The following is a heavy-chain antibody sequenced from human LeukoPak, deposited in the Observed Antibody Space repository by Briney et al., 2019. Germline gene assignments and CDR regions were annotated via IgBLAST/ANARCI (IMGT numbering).Heavy chain of an antibody. V-gene: IGHV3-23*01. Sequence: GGSLRLSCATSGFTFNDYAMNWVRQAPGKGLEWVAGISGSGADTYYADSVKGRFTISRDNSENTLYLQTDTLRVEDTAVYYCARRLCRGTARNYFDYWGQGTLVNVSS. CDR1: GFTFNDYA. CDR3: ARRLCRGTARNYFDY. D-gene: IGHD2-2*01. J-gene: IGHJ4*02. CDR2: ISGSGADT.